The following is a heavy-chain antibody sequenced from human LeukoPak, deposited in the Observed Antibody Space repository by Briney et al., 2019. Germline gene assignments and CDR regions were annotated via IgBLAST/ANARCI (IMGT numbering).Heavy chain of an antibody. J-gene: IGHJ4*02. CDR2: ISSNGGPI. CDR1: GITFSSYE. D-gene: IGHD5-18*01. Sequence: PGGSLRLSCVASGITFSSYEMNWVRQAPGKGLAWISCISSNGGPIYYADSVKGRFTISRDNAKNSLYLQMNSLRAEDTAVYYCARGFRDTAMFLDYWGQGTLVTVSS. CDR3: ARGFRDTAMFLDY. V-gene: IGHV3-48*03.